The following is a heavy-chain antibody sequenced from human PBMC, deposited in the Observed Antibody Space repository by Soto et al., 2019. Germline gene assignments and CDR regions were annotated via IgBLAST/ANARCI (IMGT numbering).Heavy chain of an antibody. CDR1: GGSVTSHH. Sequence: PSETLSLTCFVSGGSVTSHHWSWIRQFPGQGLDWIAYTSYTGNTNYNPSLQSRVTISLDTSENQFSLKLTSVTAADTAVYFCARSFYCSAGSCYGGCFDYWGQGTLVTVSS. V-gene: IGHV4-59*02. CDR3: ARSFYCSAGSCYGGCFDY. J-gene: IGHJ4*02. D-gene: IGHD2-15*01. CDR2: TSYTGNT.